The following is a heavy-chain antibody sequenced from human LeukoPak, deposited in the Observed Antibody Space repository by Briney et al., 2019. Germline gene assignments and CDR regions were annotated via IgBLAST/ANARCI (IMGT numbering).Heavy chain of an antibody. CDR1: GFTFISYL. V-gene: IGHV3-7*05. D-gene: IGHD1-7*01. J-gene: IGHJ4*02. CDR3: ASKGYVITGTTNY. CDR2: VNRDGSET. Sequence: RGALRLSCAAPGFTFISYLMMWVRQAPGKGLEWVAIVNRDGSETYYVDSVKGRFTISRDNAQSSLYLQMNSLRADDTAVYYCASKGYVITGTTNYWGQGTLVTVSS.